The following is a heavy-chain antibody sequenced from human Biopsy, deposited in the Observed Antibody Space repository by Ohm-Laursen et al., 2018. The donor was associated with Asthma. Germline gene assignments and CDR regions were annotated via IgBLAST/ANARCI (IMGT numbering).Heavy chain of an antibody. D-gene: IGHD6-6*01. Sequence: SDTLSLTCFVSGDAMSTSGPYWGWIRQSPGKGLEWIGSIYYSGRTYYNPSLESRVTISADTSKNHFSLKVTSVTAADTAVYYCARAVSSSSYWYFDLWGRGDLVTVSS. J-gene: IGHJ2*01. CDR1: GDAMSTSGPY. V-gene: IGHV4-39*02. CDR2: IYYSGRT. CDR3: ARAVSSSSYWYFDL.